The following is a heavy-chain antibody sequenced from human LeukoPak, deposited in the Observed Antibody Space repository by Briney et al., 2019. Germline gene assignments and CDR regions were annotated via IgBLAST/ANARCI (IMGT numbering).Heavy chain of an antibody. CDR2: IYYSGST. J-gene: IGHJ4*02. Sequence: SETLSLTCTVSGGSISSYYWSWIRQPPGKGLEWIGYIYYSGSTNYNPSLQSRVTISIDTSKNQFSLKLNSVTAADTAVYYCASRPSYYDSSGYSEPFDYWGQGSLVTVSS. CDR3: ASRPSYYDSSGYSEPFDY. D-gene: IGHD3-22*01. CDR1: GGSISSYY. V-gene: IGHV4-59*01.